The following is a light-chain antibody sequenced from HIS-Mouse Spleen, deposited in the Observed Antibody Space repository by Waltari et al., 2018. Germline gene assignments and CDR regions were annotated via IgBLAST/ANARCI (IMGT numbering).Light chain of an antibody. CDR1: SGSIASNY. CDR3: QSYDSSNSWV. CDR2: EDN. Sequence: NFMLTQPHSVSESPGKTVTISCTGSSGSIASNYVQWYQQRPGSAPTTVIYEDNQRPSGVPDRFSGPVCRPSNSATSAISELKTEEEADYYCQSYDSSNSWVFGGGTTLTVL. V-gene: IGLV6-57*02. J-gene: IGLJ3*02.